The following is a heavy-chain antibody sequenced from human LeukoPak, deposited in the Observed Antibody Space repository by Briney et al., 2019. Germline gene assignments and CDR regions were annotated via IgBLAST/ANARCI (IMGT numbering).Heavy chain of an antibody. J-gene: IGHJ4*02. Sequence: PGGSLRLSCAASGFTFSSYGMHWVRQAPGKGLEWVSYISSSGSTIYYADSVKGRFTISRDNAKNSLYLQMNSLRAEDTAVYYCARDKIVGATYFDYWGQGTLVTVSS. CDR2: ISSSGSTI. D-gene: IGHD1-26*01. CDR1: GFTFSSYG. V-gene: IGHV3-48*04. CDR3: ARDKIVGATYFDY.